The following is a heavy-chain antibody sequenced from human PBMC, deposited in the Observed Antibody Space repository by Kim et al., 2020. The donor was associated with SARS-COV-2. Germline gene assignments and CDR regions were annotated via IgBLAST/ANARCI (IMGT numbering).Heavy chain of an antibody. J-gene: IGHJ5*02. D-gene: IGHD3-16*02. Sequence: ASVKVSCKASGYTFTSYAMNWVRQAPGQGLEWMGWINTNTGNPTYAQGFTGRFVFSLDTSVSTAYLQISSLKAEGTAVYYCASLRLGELSLGLYNWFDPWGQGTLVTVSS. CDR1: GYTFTSYA. V-gene: IGHV7-4-1*02. CDR3: ASLRLGELSLGLYNWFDP. CDR2: INTNTGNP.